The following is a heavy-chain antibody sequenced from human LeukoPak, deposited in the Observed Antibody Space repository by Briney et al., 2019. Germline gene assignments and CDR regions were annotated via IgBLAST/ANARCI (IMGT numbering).Heavy chain of an antibody. J-gene: IGHJ4*02. V-gene: IGHV3-7*01. D-gene: IGHD2-8*01. CDR1: GFMFSSYW. Sequence: PGGSLRLSCAASGFMFSSYWMTWVRQAPGKGLEWAANINQDGSERYHVDSVKGRFTISRDNAKNSLYLQINSLRAEDTAVYYCARVYCTNGVCHLDYWGQGTLVTVSS. CDR3: ARVYCTNGVCHLDY. CDR2: INQDGSER.